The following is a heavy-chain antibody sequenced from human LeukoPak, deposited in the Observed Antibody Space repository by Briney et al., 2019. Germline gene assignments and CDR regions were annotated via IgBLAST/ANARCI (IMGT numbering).Heavy chain of an antibody. CDR2: ISTTSSYI. CDR1: GFTFSSYS. V-gene: IGHV3-21*01. Sequence: VGFLRLSCTASGFTFSSYSMNWVRQAPGKGLEWVSSISTTSSYIYYADSVKGRFTISRDNAKDSLYLQMSSLRVEETAVYYWARDTSGAFDVWGQGTMVTVSS. CDR3: ARDTSGAFDV. D-gene: IGHD1-26*01. J-gene: IGHJ3*01.